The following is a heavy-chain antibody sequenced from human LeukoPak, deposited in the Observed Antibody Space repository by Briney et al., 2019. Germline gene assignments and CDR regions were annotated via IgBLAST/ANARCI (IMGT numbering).Heavy chain of an antibody. CDR2: IYSGGST. CDR3: ARDQGSGSYYYGMDV. D-gene: IGHD1-26*01. J-gene: IGHJ6*02. Sequence: GRSLRLSCAASGFTFSSYAMHWVRQAPGKGLEWVSVIYSGGSTYYADSVKGRFTISRHNSKNTLYLQMNSLRAEDTAVYYCARDQGSGSYYYGMDVWGQGTTVTVSS. V-gene: IGHV3-53*04. CDR1: GFTFSSYA.